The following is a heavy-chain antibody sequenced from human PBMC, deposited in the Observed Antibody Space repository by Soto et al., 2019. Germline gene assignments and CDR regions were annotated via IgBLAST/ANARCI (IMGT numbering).Heavy chain of an antibody. CDR3: AFGNLSYYFDY. D-gene: IGHD3-16*01. Sequence: GGSLRLSCAASGFTFSGFGMHWVRQAPGKGLEWVAIIWYDGSDKYYADSVKGRFTISRDNSKNTLYLQMNSLRAEDTAVYHCAFGNLSYYFDYWGQGTPVTVSS. CDR1: GFTFSGFG. J-gene: IGHJ4*02. V-gene: IGHV3-33*01. CDR2: IWYDGSDK.